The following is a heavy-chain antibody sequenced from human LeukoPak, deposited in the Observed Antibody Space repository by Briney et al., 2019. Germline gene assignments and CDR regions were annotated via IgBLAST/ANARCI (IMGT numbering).Heavy chain of an antibody. CDR3: ASWAGGNEPVASFDY. CDR1: GYSFTAYH. Sequence: ASVKVSFKPTGYSFTAYHIFWMRQAPGQGLECMGWINLYNGATKYAQRFQSRVTMTRDTSISTAYMELSRLRSDDTATYYCASWAGGNEPVASFDYWGQGTLVTVSS. J-gene: IGHJ4*02. D-gene: IGHD1-14*01. CDR2: INLYNGAT. V-gene: IGHV1-2*02.